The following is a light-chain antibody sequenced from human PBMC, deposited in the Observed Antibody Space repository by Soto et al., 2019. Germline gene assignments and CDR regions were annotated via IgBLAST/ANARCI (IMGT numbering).Light chain of an antibody. Sequence: ENGFKQSACAVSLYKGERATLSCRASQSVSSSYLAWYQQKPGQAPRLLIYGASSRATGIPDRFSGSGSGTDFTLTISRLEPEDFAVYYCQQYASSPFPSCPRT. CDR2: GAS. V-gene: IGKV3-20*01. J-gene: IGKJ3*01. CDR1: QSVSSSY. CDR3: QQYASSPFP.